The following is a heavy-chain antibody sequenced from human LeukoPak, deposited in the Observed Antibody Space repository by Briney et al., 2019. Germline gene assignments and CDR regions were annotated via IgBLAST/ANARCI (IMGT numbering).Heavy chain of an antibody. J-gene: IGHJ4*02. CDR3: ARDYYDSGSYGGISFDY. Sequence: GGTLKLSCAASGFNFRKYVMTWVRQAPGKGLEWVSGINNHDGNTYNADSVKGRFFISRDDSKSTLYLQMNSLRAEDTAVYYCARDYYDSGSYGGISFDYWGQGTLVTVSS. V-gene: IGHV3-23*01. CDR2: INNHDGNT. CDR1: GFNFRKYV. D-gene: IGHD3-10*01.